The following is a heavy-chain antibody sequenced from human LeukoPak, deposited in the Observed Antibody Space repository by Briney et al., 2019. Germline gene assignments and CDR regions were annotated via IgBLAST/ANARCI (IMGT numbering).Heavy chain of an antibody. Sequence: GGSLRLSCAASGFTFSSYGMHGLRQAPAKGLEGVACIRYEGSNKYYADSVKGRFTISRENSKNTLYLQMNSLRAEDTAVYYCAELGITMIGGVWGKGTTVTISS. V-gene: IGHV3-30*02. CDR3: AELGITMIGGV. CDR2: IRYEGSNK. CDR1: GFTFSSYG. J-gene: IGHJ6*04. D-gene: IGHD3-10*02.